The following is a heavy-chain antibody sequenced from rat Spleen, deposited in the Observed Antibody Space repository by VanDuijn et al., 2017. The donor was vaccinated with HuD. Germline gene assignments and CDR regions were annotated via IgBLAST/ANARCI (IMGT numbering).Heavy chain of an antibody. CDR3: ARNDYPGITGVMDA. CDR1: GFTFSSYV. D-gene: IGHD1-4*01. J-gene: IGHJ4*01. CDR2: ISSSSGT. Sequence: VQLMESGRGLVQPGRSLKLSCSASGFTFSSYVMHWIRQAPGKGLDWVAYISSSSGTVYADAVKGRFTISRDNAKNTLYLQLDSLKSEDTGIYYCARNDYPGITGVMDAWGQGASVTVSS. V-gene: IGHV5-62*01.